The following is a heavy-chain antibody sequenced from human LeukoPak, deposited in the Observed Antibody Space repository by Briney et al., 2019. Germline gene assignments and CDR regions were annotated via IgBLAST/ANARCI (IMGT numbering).Heavy chain of an antibody. Sequence: ASVKVSCKASGYTFITHGMHWVRQAPGQRLEWMGWINGGNGNTKYSQTFQGRVTITRDTSASTAYMELSSLRSEDMAVYYCARDDLGTYYYYGMDFWGQGTTVTVSS. CDR1: GYTFITHG. V-gene: IGHV1-3*01. CDR2: INGGNGNT. J-gene: IGHJ6*02. D-gene: IGHD3-3*01. CDR3: ARDDLGTYYYYGMDF.